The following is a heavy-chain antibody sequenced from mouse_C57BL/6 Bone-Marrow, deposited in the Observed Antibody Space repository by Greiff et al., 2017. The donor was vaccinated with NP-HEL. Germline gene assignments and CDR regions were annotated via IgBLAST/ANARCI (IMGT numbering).Heavy chain of an antibody. D-gene: IGHD2-4*01. V-gene: IGHV3-5*01. CDR2: IYYSGTI. Sequence: EVQRVESGPGLVKPSQTVFLTCTVTGISITTGNYRWSWIRQFPGNKLEWLGYIYYSGTITYNPSLTSRTTIPRDTPQNQFLLEMNSLTSEDTATYYCARERIYYDYYFDYWGQGTTLTVSS. CDR1: GISITTGNYR. J-gene: IGHJ2*01. CDR3: ARERIYYDYYFDY.